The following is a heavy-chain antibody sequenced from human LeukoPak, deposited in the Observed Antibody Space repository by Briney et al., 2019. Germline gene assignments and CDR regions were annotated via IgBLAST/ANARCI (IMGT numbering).Heavy chain of an antibody. J-gene: IGHJ6*03. V-gene: IGHV4-61*02. Sequence: SETLSLTCTVSGASVSSSSHYWTWIRQPAGKGLEWIGRIYRSGSTNYNPSLKSRVTISVDTSKNQFSLNLSSVTAADTAVYYCARTVSSGIVGYYYYMDVWGKGTTVTVSS. CDR2: IYRSGST. CDR1: GASVSSSSHY. CDR3: ARTVSSGIVGYYYYMDV. D-gene: IGHD1-26*01.